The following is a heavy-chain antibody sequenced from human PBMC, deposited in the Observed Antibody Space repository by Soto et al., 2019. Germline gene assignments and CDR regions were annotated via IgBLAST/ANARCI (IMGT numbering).Heavy chain of an antibody. V-gene: IGHV4-59*08. CDR1: GGSLSSYY. J-gene: IGHJ6*03. Sequence: SETLSLTCTVSGGSLSSYYWSWIRQPPGKGLEWIGYIYYSGSTNYNPSLKSRVTISVDTSKNQFSLKLSSVTAADTAVYYCARLTSSGYYDFWSGYYTQNPYYYYYMDVWGKGTTVTVSS. CDR3: ARLTSSGYYDFWSGYYTQNPYYYYYMDV. CDR2: IYYSGST. D-gene: IGHD3-3*01.